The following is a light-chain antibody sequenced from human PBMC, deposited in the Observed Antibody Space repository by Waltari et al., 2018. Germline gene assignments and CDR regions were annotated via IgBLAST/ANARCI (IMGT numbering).Light chain of an antibody. J-gene: IGLJ3*02. V-gene: IGLV6-57*03. CDR1: SASIPRHT. CDR2: EDN. Sequence: NFMLTQPHSVSESPGKTVIISCTRSSASIPRHTVQWYQPRPGSAPTPVIYEDNQRLSGVPDRFSGSIDRSSNSASLTISGLKTEDEADYYCQSYDDTHQVFGGGTKLTVL. CDR3: QSYDDTHQV.